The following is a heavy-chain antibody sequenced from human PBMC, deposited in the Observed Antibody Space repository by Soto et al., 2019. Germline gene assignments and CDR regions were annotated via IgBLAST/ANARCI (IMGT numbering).Heavy chain of an antibody. J-gene: IGHJ4*02. CDR3: TRDYDSSGYEIDY. D-gene: IGHD3-22*01. V-gene: IGHV3-49*03. CDR1: GFTFGDYA. Sequence: GGSLRLSCTASGFTFGDYAMSWFRQAPGKGLEWVGFIRSKAYGGTTEYAASVKGRFTISRDDSKSIAYLQMNSLKTEDTAVYYCTRDYDSSGYEIDYWGQGTLVTVSS. CDR2: IRSKAYGGTT.